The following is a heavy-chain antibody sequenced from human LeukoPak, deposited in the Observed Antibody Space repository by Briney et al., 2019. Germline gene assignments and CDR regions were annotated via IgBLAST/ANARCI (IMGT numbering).Heavy chain of an antibody. CDR2: INSDGSST. Sequence: GGSLRLSCAASGFTFSSYWMQWVRHAPGKGLVWVSRINSDGSSTSYADSVKGRFNISRDNAKNTLYLQMNSLRAEDTAVYYCARDRGYYSAFDIWGQGTMVTVSS. CDR3: ARDRGYYSAFDI. J-gene: IGHJ3*02. D-gene: IGHD2-15*01. CDR1: GFTFSSYW. V-gene: IGHV3-74*01.